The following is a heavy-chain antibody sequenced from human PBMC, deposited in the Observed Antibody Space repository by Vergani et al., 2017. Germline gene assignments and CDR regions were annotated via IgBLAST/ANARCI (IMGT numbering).Heavy chain of an antibody. J-gene: IGHJ4*02. V-gene: IGHV3-30*18. CDR3: AKAPLGYCSSTSCPWVDY. CDR1: GFTFSSYG. Sequence: QVQLVESGGGVVQPGRSLRLSCAASGFTFSSYGMHWVRQAPGKGLEWVAVISYDGSNKYYADSVKGRFTISRDNSKNTLYLQMNSLRAEDTAVYYCAKAPLGYCSSTSCPWVDYWGQGTLVTVSS. D-gene: IGHD2-2*01. CDR2: ISYDGSNK.